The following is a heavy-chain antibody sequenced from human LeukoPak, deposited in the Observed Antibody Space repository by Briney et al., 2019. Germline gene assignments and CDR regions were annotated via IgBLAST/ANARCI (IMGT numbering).Heavy chain of an antibody. CDR1: AYRFTNYW. D-gene: IGHD1/OR15-1a*01. CDR3: ARVNTAAGDFDH. CDR2: IYPGDSDT. V-gene: IGHV5-51*01. J-gene: IGHJ4*02. Sequence: GESLKISCKGCAYRFTNYWIALVRQMPGKGLEWMGIIYPGDSDTTYSPSFQRQVTISADNSITTAYLQWSNLKASDTAMYYCARVNTAAGDFDHWGQGTLVTVSS.